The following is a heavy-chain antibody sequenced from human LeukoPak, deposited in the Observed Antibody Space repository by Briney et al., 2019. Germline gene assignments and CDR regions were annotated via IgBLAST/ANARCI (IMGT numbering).Heavy chain of an antibody. CDR1: GGSFSGYY. J-gene: IGHJ6*03. CDR3: ARGLFVVVPAAISHYYYYMDV. D-gene: IGHD2-2*01. CDR2: INHSGST. Sequence: SETLSLTCAVYGGSFSGYYWSWIRQPPGKGLEWIGEINHSGSTNYNPSLKSRVTISVDTSKNQFSLKLSSVTAADTAVYYYARGLFVVVPAAISHYYYYMDVWGKGTTVTVSS. V-gene: IGHV4-34*01.